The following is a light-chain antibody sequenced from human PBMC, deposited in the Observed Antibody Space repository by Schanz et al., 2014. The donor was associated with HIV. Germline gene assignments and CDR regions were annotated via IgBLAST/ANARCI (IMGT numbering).Light chain of an antibody. V-gene: IGLV1-44*01. CDR3: AVWDDSLKGVV. CDR1: NANIGSNT. Sequence: QSALTQPPSASGTPGQRVTISCSGTNANIGSNTVNWYRQFPGTAPKQLIYNNDQRPSGVPDRFSGSGSGTSASLAISGLQSEDEADYYCAVWDDSLKGVVFGGGTKLTVL. J-gene: IGLJ2*01. CDR2: NND.